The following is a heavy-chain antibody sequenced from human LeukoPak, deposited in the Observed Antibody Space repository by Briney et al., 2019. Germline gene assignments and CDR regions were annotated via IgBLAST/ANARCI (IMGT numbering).Heavy chain of an antibody. CDR3: ARDLYYYGSGSPHD. Sequence: GGSLRLSCVASGFTFSSYAMHWVRQAPGKGLEWVAVISYDGSNKYYADSVKGRFTISRDNSKNTLYLQMNSLRAEDTAVYYCARDLYYYGSGSPHDWGQGTLVTVSS. V-gene: IGHV3-30-3*01. J-gene: IGHJ4*02. CDR2: ISYDGSNK. D-gene: IGHD3-10*01. CDR1: GFTFSSYA.